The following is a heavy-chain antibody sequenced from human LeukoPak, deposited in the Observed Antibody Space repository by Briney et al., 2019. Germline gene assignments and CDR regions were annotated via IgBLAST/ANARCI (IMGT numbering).Heavy chain of an antibody. CDR2: ISGSGGTT. Sequence: GGSLRLSCAVSGFTFSSSAMNWVRQAPGKGLERVSVISGSGGTTYYADSVKGRFTISRDNSKNTLFLQMNSLRAEDTAVYYCATGHFTIFGVSYGMDVWGQGTTVTVSS. CDR1: GFTFSSSA. V-gene: IGHV3-23*01. CDR3: ATGHFTIFGVSYGMDV. J-gene: IGHJ6*02. D-gene: IGHD3-3*01.